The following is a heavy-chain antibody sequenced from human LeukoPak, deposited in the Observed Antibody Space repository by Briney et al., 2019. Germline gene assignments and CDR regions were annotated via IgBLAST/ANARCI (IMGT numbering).Heavy chain of an antibody. Sequence: PSETLSLTCTVSGGSISSSSYYWGWIRQPPGKGLEWIGSIYYSGSTYYNPSLKSRVSISVDTSKNQFSLKLNSVTAADTAVYYCATGPLLFDYWGQGTLVTVSS. J-gene: IGHJ4*02. V-gene: IGHV4-39*07. CDR1: GGSISSSSYY. D-gene: IGHD3-10*01. CDR2: IYYSGST. CDR3: ATGPLLFDY.